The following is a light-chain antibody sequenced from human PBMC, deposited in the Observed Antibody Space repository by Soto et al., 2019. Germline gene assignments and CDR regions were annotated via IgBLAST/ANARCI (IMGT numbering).Light chain of an antibody. J-gene: IGLJ1*01. Sequence: QPVLTQPASVSGSPGQSLPISCTGTSSDVGGYNYVSWYQQHPGKAPKLMIYGVSNRPSGVSNRFSGSKSGNTASLTISGLQAEDEADYYCSSYTSSSTLYVFGTGTKVTVL. CDR2: GVS. CDR1: SSDVGGYNY. CDR3: SSYTSSSTLYV. V-gene: IGLV2-14*01.